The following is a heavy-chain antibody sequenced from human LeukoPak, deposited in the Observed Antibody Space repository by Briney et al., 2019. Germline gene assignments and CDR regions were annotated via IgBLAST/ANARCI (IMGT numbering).Heavy chain of an antibody. CDR2: IKEDGSEK. V-gene: IGHV3-7*03. CDR3: AKGGPTGSNYFDF. Sequence: AGGSLRLSCAASGFTFSNSWMSWVRQVPGKGPEWVANIKEDGSEKYSVDSVKGRFTISRDNAKNSLYLQMNSLRADDTAVYYCAKGGPTGSNYFDFWGQGTLVTVSS. CDR1: GFTFSNSW. J-gene: IGHJ4*02. D-gene: IGHD1-26*01.